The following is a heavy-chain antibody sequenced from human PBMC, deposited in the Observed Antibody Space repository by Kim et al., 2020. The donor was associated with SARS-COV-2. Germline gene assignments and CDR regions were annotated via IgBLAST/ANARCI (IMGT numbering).Heavy chain of an antibody. CDR1: GGSISSSNW. CDR3: ARDAVVADYGDYRAFDI. Sequence: SETLSLTCAVSGGSISSSNWWSWVRQPPGKGLEWIGEIYHSGSTNYNPSLKSRVTISVDKSKNQFSLKLSSVTAADTAVYYCARDAVVADYGDYRAFDIWGQGTMVTVSS. CDR2: IYHSGST. J-gene: IGHJ3*02. V-gene: IGHV4-4*02. D-gene: IGHD4-17*01.